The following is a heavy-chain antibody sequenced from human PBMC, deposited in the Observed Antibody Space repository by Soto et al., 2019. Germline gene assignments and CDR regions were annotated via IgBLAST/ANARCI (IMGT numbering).Heavy chain of an antibody. CDR1: GGTFSSYA. D-gene: IGHD3-22*01. J-gene: IGHJ3*02. Sequence: QVQLVQSGAEVKKPGSSVKVSCKASGGTFSSYAISWVRQAPGQGLEWMGGIIPIFGTANYAQKFQGRVTITADESTSRAYMELISLRSEDTAVYYWATYYYDSSGYFYAFDIWGQGTMVTVSS. CDR2: IIPIFGTA. V-gene: IGHV1-69*01. CDR3: ATYYYDSSGYFYAFDI.